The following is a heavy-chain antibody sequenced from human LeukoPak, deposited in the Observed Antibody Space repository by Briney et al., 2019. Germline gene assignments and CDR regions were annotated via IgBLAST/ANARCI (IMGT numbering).Heavy chain of an antibody. CDR3: ARDILAVAGDY. CDR1: GYTFTGYY. J-gene: IGHJ4*02. Sequence: GASVKVSCKASGYTFTGYYMHWVLQAPGQGLEWMGRINPNSGGTNYAQKFQGRVTMTRDTSIGTAYMELSRLRSDDTAVYYCARDILAVAGDYWGQGTLVTVSS. D-gene: IGHD6-19*01. CDR2: INPNSGGT. V-gene: IGHV1-2*06.